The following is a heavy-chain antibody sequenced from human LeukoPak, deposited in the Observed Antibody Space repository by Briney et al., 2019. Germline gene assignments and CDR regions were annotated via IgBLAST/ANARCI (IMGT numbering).Heavy chain of an antibody. CDR1: GDSISSSGYY. CDR2: IHHSGNT. V-gene: IGHV4-39*07. D-gene: IGHD1-1*01. Sequence: SETLSLTCSVSGDSISSSGYYWDWIRQPPGKGLEWIGSIHHSGNTNYNPSLKSRVTMSVDTSKNQFSLKLSSVTAADTAVYYCARYKLEGNRFDPWGQGTLVTVSS. CDR3: ARYKLEGNRFDP. J-gene: IGHJ5*02.